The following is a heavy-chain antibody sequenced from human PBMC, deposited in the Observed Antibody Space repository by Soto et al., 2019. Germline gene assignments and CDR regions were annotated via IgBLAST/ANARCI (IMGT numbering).Heavy chain of an antibody. Sequence: PGGSLRLSCAVSGFTFSNAWMSWVRQAPGKGLEWVGRIKSKTDGGTTDYAAPVKGRFTISRDDSKNTLYLQMNSLKTEDKALYYCATYGCYYWRAFGIWGQGTMVTVSS. CDR1: GFTFSNAW. CDR3: ATYGCYYWRAFGI. CDR2: IKSKTDGGTT. V-gene: IGHV3-15*01. J-gene: IGHJ3*02. D-gene: IGHD3-22*01.